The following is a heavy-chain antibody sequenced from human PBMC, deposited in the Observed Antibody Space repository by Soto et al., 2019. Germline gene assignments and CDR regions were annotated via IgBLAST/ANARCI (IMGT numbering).Heavy chain of an antibody. Sequence: GGSLRLSWSAYGFTFSSYAMIWVRQAPGKGLEWVSAISGSGGSTYYADSVKGRFTISRDNSKNTLYLQMNSLRAEDTAVYYCAKAPSSWSGVTAIPVGFDYWGQGTLVTVS. CDR1: GFTFSSYA. CDR3: AKAPSSWSGVTAIPVGFDY. J-gene: IGHJ4*02. CDR2: ISGSGGST. V-gene: IGHV3-23*01. D-gene: IGHD2-21*02.